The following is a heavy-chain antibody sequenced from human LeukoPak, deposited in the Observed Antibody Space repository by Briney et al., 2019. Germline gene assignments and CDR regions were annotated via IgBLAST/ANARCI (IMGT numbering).Heavy chain of an antibody. CDR3: ARDQCGSCYSELDY. J-gene: IGHJ4*02. V-gene: IGHV3-30-3*01. Sequence: PGGSLRLSCAASGFTFSSYAMHWVRQAPGKGLEWVAVISYDGSNKYYADSVKGRFTISRDNSKNTLYLQMNSLRAEDTAVYYCARDQCGSCYSELDYWGQGTLVTVSS. CDR1: GFTFSSYA. D-gene: IGHD2-15*01. CDR2: ISYDGSNK.